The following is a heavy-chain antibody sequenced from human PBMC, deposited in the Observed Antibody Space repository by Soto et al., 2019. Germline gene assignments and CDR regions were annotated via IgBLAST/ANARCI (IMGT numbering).Heavy chain of an antibody. CDR2: ISSSGSTI. Sequence: EVQLVESGGGLVQPGGSLRLSCAASGFTFSSYEMNWVRQAPGKGLEWVSYISSSGSTIYYADSVKGRFTISRDNAKNSLYLQMNSLRAEDTAVYYCARMVTETKYNWFDPWGQGTLVTVSS. J-gene: IGHJ5*02. CDR3: ARMVTETKYNWFDP. D-gene: IGHD5-18*01. V-gene: IGHV3-48*03. CDR1: GFTFSSYE.